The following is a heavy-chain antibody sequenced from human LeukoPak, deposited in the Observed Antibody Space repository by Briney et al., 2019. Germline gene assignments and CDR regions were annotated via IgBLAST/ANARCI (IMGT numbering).Heavy chain of an antibody. V-gene: IGHV1-46*03. D-gene: IGHD3-10*01. J-gene: IGHJ4*02. Sequence: ASVKVSYKASGYTFTSYYTHWVRQAPGQGLEWMGIINPSGGSTSYAQKFQGRVTMTRDTSTSTVYMELSSLRSEDTAVYYCARAQGPDELFDYWGQGTLVTVSS. CDR3: ARAQGPDELFDY. CDR2: INPSGGST. CDR1: GYTFTSYY.